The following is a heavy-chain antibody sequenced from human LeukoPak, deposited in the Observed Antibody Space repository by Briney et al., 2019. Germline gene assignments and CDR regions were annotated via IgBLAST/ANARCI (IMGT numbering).Heavy chain of an antibody. CDR1: GYSISSGYY. V-gene: IGHV4-38-2*02. J-gene: IGHJ5*02. Sequence: SETLSLTCTVSGYSISSGYYWGWIRQPPGKGLEWIGIIYHSGSTYYNPSLKSRFTISVDNSKNQFSLKLSSVPAADTAVYYCASLDGYRLDPWGEGTLVTVSS. CDR2: IYHSGST. CDR3: ASLDGYRLDP. D-gene: IGHD5-24*01.